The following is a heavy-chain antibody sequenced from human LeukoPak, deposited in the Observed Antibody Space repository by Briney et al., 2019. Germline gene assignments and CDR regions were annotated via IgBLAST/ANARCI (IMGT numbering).Heavy chain of an antibody. CDR3: ARDGGYDSSGYYYFDY. D-gene: IGHD3-22*01. CDR2: ISYDGSNK. V-gene: IGHV3-30-3*01. J-gene: IGHJ4*02. CDR1: GFTFNSYA. Sequence: GRSLRLSCAASGFTFNSYAMHWVCQAPGKGLEWVAVISYDGSNKYYADSVKGRFTISRDNSKNTLYLQMNSLRAEDTAEYYCARDGGYDSSGYYYFDYWGQGTLVTVSS.